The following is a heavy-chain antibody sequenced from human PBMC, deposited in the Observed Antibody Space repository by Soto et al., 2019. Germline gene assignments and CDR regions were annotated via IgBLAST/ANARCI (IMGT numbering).Heavy chain of an antibody. Sequence: SETLSLTCTVSGCSLSSYYWCWIRQLPRKGLASIGYIYYSGSTYCNPSLKSRVTISVDTSKNQFSLKLSSVTAADTGVYYCASGYGGDCCSPYFDIWGQGTMVTVSS. CDR3: ASGYGGDCCSPYFDI. D-gene: IGHD2-21*01. CDR1: GCSLSSYY. CDR2: IYYSGST. V-gene: IGHV4-59*06. J-gene: IGHJ3*02.